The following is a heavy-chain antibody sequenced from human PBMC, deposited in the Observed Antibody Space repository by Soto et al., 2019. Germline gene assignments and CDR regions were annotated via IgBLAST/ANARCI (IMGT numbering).Heavy chain of an antibody. CDR2: IDGSGGIT. CDR3: VKNSGGFNT. D-gene: IGHD3-10*01. Sequence: QLLQSGGGLVQPGGSLTLSCAASGFTFGTTDMSWVRQAPGEGLEWVSTIDGSGGITYYADSVKGRFTISRDNARNTVYLQMNSLRGDDTALSYCVKNSGGFNTWGQGALVAVSS. J-gene: IGHJ5*02. CDR1: GFTFGTTD. V-gene: IGHV3-23*01.